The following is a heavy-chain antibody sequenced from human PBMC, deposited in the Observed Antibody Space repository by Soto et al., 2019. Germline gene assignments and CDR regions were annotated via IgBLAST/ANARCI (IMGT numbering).Heavy chain of an antibody. CDR3: ARGECSSNYCFTRWALDI. V-gene: IGHV4-34*01. J-gene: IGHJ3*02. D-gene: IGHD2-2*01. CDR1: GGSFSGYY. Sequence: PSETLSLTCAVYGGSFSGYYWTWIRQTPGKGLEWIGEINHSGSTNYMPSLKSRVSISADSSKKQFFLNLTSVTAADTAVYYCARGECSSNYCFTRWALDIWGRGTVVTVSS. CDR2: INHSGST.